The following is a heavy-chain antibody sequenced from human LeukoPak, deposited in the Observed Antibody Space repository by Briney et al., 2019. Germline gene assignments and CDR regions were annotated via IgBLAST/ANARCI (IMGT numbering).Heavy chain of an antibody. CDR2: INDNSRNT. J-gene: IGHJ5*02. V-gene: IGHV3-23*01. Sequence: GGSLRLSCAASGFSFSRYGMAWFRQIPGKGLEWVSTINDNSRNTHYADSVKARFTISRDNSKNTLYLEMHSLRVEDTALYYCTKDAGPFYDWFDPWGPGTQVTVSS. CDR3: TKDAGPFYDWFDP. D-gene: IGHD2/OR15-2a*01. CDR1: GFSFSRYG.